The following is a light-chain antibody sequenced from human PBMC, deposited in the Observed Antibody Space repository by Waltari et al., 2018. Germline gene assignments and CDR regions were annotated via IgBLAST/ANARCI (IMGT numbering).Light chain of an antibody. J-gene: IGLJ2*01. V-gene: IGLV3-1*01. CDR1: TLGDKY. Sequence: SYELPQPPSVSVSPGQTATLTCPGATLGDKYACWYQQKPGQSPGLVIYQDSKRPSGIPERFSGSNSGNTATLTISGTQAMDEADYYCQAWDSSTNVVFGGGTKLTVL. CDR3: QAWDSSTNVV. CDR2: QDS.